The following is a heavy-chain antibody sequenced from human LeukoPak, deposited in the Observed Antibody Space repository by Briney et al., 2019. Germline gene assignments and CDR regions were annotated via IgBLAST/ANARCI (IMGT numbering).Heavy chain of an antibody. CDR3: ARDSPGIAAAALDY. J-gene: IGHJ4*02. Sequence: LSLTCTVSGGSISSSSYYWGWIRQPPGKGLEWVSYITSGSTIYYADSVKGRFTISRDNAKNSLYLQMNSLRAEDTAVYYCARDSPGIAAAALDYWGQGTLVTVSS. CDR2: ITSGSTI. D-gene: IGHD6-13*01. CDR1: GGSISSSSYY. V-gene: IGHV3-11*01.